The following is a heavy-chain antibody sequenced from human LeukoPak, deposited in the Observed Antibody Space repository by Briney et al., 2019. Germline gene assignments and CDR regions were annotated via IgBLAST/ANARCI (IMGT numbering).Heavy chain of an antibody. V-gene: IGHV3-23*01. Sequence: GGSLRLSCAASGFAFNSNTMMWVRQAPGRGLEWVSAISNSGGATYYADSVKGRFTISRDNSNNTVYLQMNSLRAEDTAVYYCAKSPAPHPRNLLLNIYNSYMDVWGKGTTVTVSS. CDR1: GFAFNSNT. D-gene: IGHD2-15*01. CDR3: AKSPAPHPRNLLLNIYNSYMDV. CDR2: ISNSGGAT. J-gene: IGHJ6*03.